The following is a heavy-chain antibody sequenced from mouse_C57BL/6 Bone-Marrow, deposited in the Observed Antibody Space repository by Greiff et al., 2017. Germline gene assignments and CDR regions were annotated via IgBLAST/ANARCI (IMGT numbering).Heavy chain of an antibody. CDR1: GFTFSSYG. CDR3: ARHGYYDMDY. CDR2: ISSGGSYT. V-gene: IGHV5-6*01. Sequence: EVQGVESGGDLVKPGGSLKLSCAVSGFTFSSYGMSWVRQTPDKRLEWVATISSGGSYTYYPDSVKGRFTISRDNAKNTLYLQMSSLKSEDTAMYYCARHGYYDMDYWGQGTSVTVSS. J-gene: IGHJ4*01.